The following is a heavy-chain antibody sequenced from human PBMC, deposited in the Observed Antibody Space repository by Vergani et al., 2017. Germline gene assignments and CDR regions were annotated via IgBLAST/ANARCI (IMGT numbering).Heavy chain of an antibody. D-gene: IGHD6-19*01. CDR1: GFTFSSYA. J-gene: IGHJ4*02. CDR3: ARTYSSGNFDY. CDR2: IFSNDEK. Sequence: ESGGGLVQPGGSLRLSCAASGFTFSSYAMSWVRQAPGKALEWLAHIFSNDEKSYSTSLKSRLTISKDTSKSQVVLTMTNMDPVDTATYYCARTYSSGNFDYWGQGTLVTVSS. V-gene: IGHV2-26*01.